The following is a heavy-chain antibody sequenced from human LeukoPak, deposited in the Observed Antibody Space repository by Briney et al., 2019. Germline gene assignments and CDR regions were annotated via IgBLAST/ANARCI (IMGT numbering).Heavy chain of an antibody. CDR3: IVGATYFQH. V-gene: IGHV4-30-4*01. J-gene: IGHJ1*01. CDR2: IYYSGST. D-gene: IGHD1-26*01. Sequence: SETLSLTCTVSGGSISSGDYYWSWIRQPPGKGLEWIGYIYYSGSTYYNPSLKSRVTISVDTSKNQSSLKLSSVTAADTAVYYCIVGATYFQHWGQGTLVTVSS. CDR1: GGSISSGDYY.